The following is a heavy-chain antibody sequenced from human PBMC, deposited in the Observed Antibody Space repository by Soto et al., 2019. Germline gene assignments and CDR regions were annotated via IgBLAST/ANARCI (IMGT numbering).Heavy chain of an antibody. CDR1: GFTFTRYS. CDR3: ARESEDLTSNFDY. Sequence: GGSLRLSCAASGFTFTRYSMNWVRQAPGKGLEWVSSISSTTNYIYYADSMKSRFTVSRDNAKNSVYLEMNSLSAEDTAVYYCARESEDLTSNFDYWGQGTLVTVSS. CDR2: ISSTTNYI. J-gene: IGHJ4*02. V-gene: IGHV3-21*01.